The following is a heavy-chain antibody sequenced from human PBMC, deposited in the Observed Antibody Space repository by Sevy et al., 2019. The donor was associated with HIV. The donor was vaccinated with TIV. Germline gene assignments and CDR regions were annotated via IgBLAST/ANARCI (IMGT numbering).Heavy chain of an antibody. CDR2: ITATGDRT. V-gene: IGHV3-23*01. CDR3: AKDASSQWLNYFFDY. CDR1: GFNFNTYA. D-gene: IGHD6-19*01. J-gene: IGHJ4*02. Sequence: GGSLRLSCAASGFNFNTYAMNWVRQTPDKGLEWVSGITATGDRTFYTDSVRGRFTMSRDNSKNTLYLQMNSLRAEDTAVYFCAKDASSQWLNYFFDYWGQGTLVTVSS.